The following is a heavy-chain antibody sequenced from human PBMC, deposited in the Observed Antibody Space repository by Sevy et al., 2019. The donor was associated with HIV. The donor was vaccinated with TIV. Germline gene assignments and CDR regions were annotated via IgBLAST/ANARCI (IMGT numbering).Heavy chain of an antibody. CDR3: ARGRRPTQELRYCSSTSCPIGAFDI. V-gene: IGHV3-21*01. D-gene: IGHD2-2*01. J-gene: IGHJ3*02. CDR2: ISSSSSYI. CDR1: GFTFSSYS. Sequence: GGSLRLSCAASGFTFSSYSMNWVRQAPGKGLEWVSSISSSSSYIYYADSVKGRFTISRDNAKNSLYLQMNSLRAEDTAVYYCARGRRPTQELRYCSSTSCPIGAFDIWGQGTMVTVSS.